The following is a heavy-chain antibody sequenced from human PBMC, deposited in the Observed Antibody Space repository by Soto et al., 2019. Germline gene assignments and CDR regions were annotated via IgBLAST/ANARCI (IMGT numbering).Heavy chain of an antibody. D-gene: IGHD6-6*01. J-gene: IGHJ6*02. Sequence: SETLSLTCTVSGGSISSYYWSWIRQPPGKGLEWIGYIYYSGSTNYNPSLKSRVTISVDTSKNQFSLKLSSVTAADTAVYYCARDAPACVYSSSSSYHYRMDVWGQRST. CDR2: IYYSGST. CDR3: ARDAPACVYSSSSSYHYRMDV. CDR1: GGSISSYY. V-gene: IGHV4-59*01.